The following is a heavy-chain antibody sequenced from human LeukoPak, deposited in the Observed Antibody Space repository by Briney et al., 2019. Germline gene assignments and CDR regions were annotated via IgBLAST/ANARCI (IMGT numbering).Heavy chain of an antibody. Sequence: PGGSLRLSCAASGFTFSDYYMSWIRQAPGKGLEWVSYISSSGSTIYYADSVKGRFTISRDNAKNSLYLQMNSRGAEDTAVYYCARGQRNGDLDAFDIWGQGTMVTVSS. CDR2: ISSSGSTI. D-gene: IGHD4-17*01. CDR3: ARGQRNGDLDAFDI. V-gene: IGHV3-11*01. J-gene: IGHJ3*02. CDR1: GFTFSDYY.